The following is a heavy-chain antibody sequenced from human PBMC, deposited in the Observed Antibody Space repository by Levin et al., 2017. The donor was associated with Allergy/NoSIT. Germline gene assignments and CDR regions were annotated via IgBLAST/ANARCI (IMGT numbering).Heavy chain of an antibody. J-gene: IGHJ6*02. D-gene: IGHD6-13*01. Sequence: GESLKISCAASGFTFRTYAMHWVRQAPGKGLQWVAVISYDGSNEFYADSVKGRCTISRDNSKNTLYLHLNSLRPEDTAVYYCARDAYTSTWYGNLDYYNYYYGMDVWGLGTTVTVSS. CDR3: ARDAYTSTWYGNLDYYNYYYGMDV. V-gene: IGHV3-30*04. CDR2: ISYDGSNE. CDR1: GFTFRTYA.